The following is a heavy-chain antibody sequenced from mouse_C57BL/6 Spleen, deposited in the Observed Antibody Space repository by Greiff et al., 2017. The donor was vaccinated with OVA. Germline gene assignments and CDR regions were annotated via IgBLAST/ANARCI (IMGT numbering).Heavy chain of an antibody. D-gene: IGHD2-5*01. V-gene: IGHV5-17*01. CDR2: ISSGSSTI. J-gene: IGHJ4*01. CDR3: ARHSNYEEGRAMDY. CDR1: GFTFSDYG. Sequence: EVQVVESGGGLVKPGGSLKLSCAASGFTFSDYGMHWVRQAPEKGLEWVAYISSGSSTIYYADTVKGRFTISGDNAKNTLFLQMTSLRSEDTAMYYCARHSNYEEGRAMDYWGQGTSVTVSS.